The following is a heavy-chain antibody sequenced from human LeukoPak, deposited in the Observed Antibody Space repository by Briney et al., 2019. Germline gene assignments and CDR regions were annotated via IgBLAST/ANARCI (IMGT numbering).Heavy chain of an antibody. V-gene: IGHV3-23*01. D-gene: IGHD3-9*01. CDR2: ISGSGGST. CDR3: ARGVGYDDTTGTYYGFFDY. J-gene: IGHJ4*02. CDR1: GFTFSSYG. Sequence: GGSLRLSCAASGFTFSSYGMSWDRQAPGKGLEWVSAISGSGGSTYYADSVKGRFTISRDNSKNTLYLQMNSLRAEDTAVYYCARGVGYDDTTGTYYGFFDYWGQGTLVIVSS.